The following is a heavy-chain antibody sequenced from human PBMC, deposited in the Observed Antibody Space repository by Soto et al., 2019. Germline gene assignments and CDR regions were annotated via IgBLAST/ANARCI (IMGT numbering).Heavy chain of an antibody. D-gene: IGHD6-6*01. CDR2: MYYSGST. J-gene: IGHJ6*02. CDR1: VVSTMISSYY. Sequence: SETLSLTCDFSVVSTMISSYYCAWLRQPPGKGLAWIGSMYYSGSTYYNPSLKSRVTISVDTSKNQFSLKLSSVTAADTAVYYCARDSGLVRYYYYGMDVWGQGTTVTV. CDR3: ARDSGLVRYYYYGMDV. V-gene: IGHV4-39*07.